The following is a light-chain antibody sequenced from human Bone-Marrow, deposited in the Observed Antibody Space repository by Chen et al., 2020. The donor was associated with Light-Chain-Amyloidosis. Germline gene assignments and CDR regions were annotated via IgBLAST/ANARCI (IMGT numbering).Light chain of an antibody. CDR3: MQGRHGPPYS. CDR2: AVS. CDR1: QGLVHRDGNTY. J-gene: IGKJ2*03. V-gene: IGKV2-30*02. Sequence: VVMTQSPLSLPVTLGQPASVSCRSSQGLVHRDGNTYLIWFQQRPGHSPRRLIYAVSKRDSGVRDRISGSVSDTDFTLKNSRVEAEDVGLYYCMQGRHGPPYSFGQGTK.